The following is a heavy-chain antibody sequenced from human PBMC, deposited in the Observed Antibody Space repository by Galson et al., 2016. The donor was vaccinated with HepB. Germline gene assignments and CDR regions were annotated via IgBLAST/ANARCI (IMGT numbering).Heavy chain of an antibody. CDR1: GYILTSHD. CDR3: ARVCSGGTCYSGGMDV. J-gene: IGHJ6*04. Sequence: SVKVSCKASGYILTSHDITWVRQATGRGLEWMGWMSPNSGNTDSAQKFQGRLTLTRGTSVSTAYMELSGLTSDDTAVYYCARVCSGGTCYSGGMDVWGKGTPVTVSS. CDR2: MSPNSGNT. D-gene: IGHD2-15*01. V-gene: IGHV1-8*01.